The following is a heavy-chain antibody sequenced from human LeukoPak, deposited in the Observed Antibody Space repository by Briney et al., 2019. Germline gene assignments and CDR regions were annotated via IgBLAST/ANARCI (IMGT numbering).Heavy chain of an antibody. CDR3: ARRSGAQVGPPGDYYFYYMDV. D-gene: IGHD3-10*01. CDR2: VSQSGDT. Sequence: PSETLSLTCAVYGGSFSGYFCSWIRQSPGKDLEWIGEVSQSGDTYYNPSLTSRVTMSVDTSKNQFSLKLSSVTAADTAVYYCARRSGAQVGPPGDYYFYYMDVWGKGTTVTVSS. V-gene: IGHV4-34*01. J-gene: IGHJ6*03. CDR1: GGSFSGYF.